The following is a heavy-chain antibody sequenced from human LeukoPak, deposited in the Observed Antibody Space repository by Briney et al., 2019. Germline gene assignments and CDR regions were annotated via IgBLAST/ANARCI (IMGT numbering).Heavy chain of an antibody. CDR1: GYSFTSYW. J-gene: IGHJ5*02. CDR3: ARGEGVSWFDT. V-gene: IGHV5-51*01. D-gene: IGHD2-21*01. CDR2: IYPGDSDT. Sequence: GESLKISCKGSGYSFTSYWIGWVRQMPGKGLEWMGIIYPGDSDTRYSPSFQGQVTISADESSRTAYLQWSSLTASDTAMYYCARGEGVSWFDTWGLGTLVTVSS.